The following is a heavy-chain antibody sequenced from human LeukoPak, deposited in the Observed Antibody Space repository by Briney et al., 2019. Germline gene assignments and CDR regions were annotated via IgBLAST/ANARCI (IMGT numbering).Heavy chain of an antibody. J-gene: IGHJ6*04. CDR2: ICYSRST. D-gene: IGHD2-15*01. CDR1: GGSISSGDYY. V-gene: IGHV4-30-4*01. CDR3: ARGFCSGGSCYSLHYYYGMDV. Sequence: SQTLSLTCTVSGGSISSGDYYWSWIRQPPGKGLEWNVYICYSRSTYYNPSLKSRVTISVDTSKNHFSLKLSSVTAADTAVYYCARGFCSGGSCYSLHYYYGMDVWGKGTTVTVSS.